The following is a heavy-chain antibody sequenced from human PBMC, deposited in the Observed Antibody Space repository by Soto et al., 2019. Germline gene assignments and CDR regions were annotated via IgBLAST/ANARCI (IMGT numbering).Heavy chain of an antibody. CDR2: ISGSGGGT. CDR1: RFNFTRSP. CDR3: VKRGTVTTDYYGMDV. V-gene: IGHV3-23*01. J-gene: IGHJ6*02. Sequence: PGGSLRLSCATSRFNFTRSPMSWVRQAPFRGLEWVSAISGSGGGTYYADSVRGRFTISRDNSKNTLYLQMNSLRDEDTAMYYCVKRGTVTTDYYGMDVWGQGTTVTVSS. D-gene: IGHD4-17*01.